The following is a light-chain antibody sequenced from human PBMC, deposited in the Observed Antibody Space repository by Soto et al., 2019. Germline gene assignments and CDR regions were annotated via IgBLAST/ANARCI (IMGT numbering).Light chain of an antibody. V-gene: IGKV1-5*01. J-gene: IGKJ1*01. CDR3: QQYHGFSRT. Sequence: GARVTITCRASQSISDSLAWYQQTPGKARDLLISDVSKLERGVASRFRGSGSGTESTLAISRMQPDDLPTNYCQQYHGFSRTFGQGTEVEIK. CDR1: QSISDS. CDR2: DVS.